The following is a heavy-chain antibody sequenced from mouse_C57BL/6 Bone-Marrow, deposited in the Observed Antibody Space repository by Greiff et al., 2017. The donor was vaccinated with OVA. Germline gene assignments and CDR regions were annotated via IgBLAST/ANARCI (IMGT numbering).Heavy chain of an antibody. V-gene: IGHV1-81*01. D-gene: IGHD1-1*01. CDR3: ARAGYDSGYGAMDY. CDR2: IYPRSGNT. CDR1: GYTFTSYG. J-gene: IGHJ4*01. Sequence: QVHVKQSGAELARPGASVKLSCKASGYTFTSYGISWVKQRTGQGLEWIGEIYPRSGNTYYNEKIKGKATLTADKSSSTAYMELQSLTSEDSAVDFCARAGYDSGYGAMDYWGQGTSVTVSS.